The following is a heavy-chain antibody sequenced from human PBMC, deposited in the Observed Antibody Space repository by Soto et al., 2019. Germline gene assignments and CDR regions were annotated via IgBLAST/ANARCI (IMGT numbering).Heavy chain of an antibody. V-gene: IGHV3-48*01. Sequence: GGSLRLSCAASGFTFSSYSMNWARQAPGKGLEWVSYISSSSSTIYYADSVKGRFTISRDNAKNSLYLQMNSLRAEDTAVYYCARRGPGTYFDYWGQGTLVTVSS. CDR3: ARRGPGTYFDY. J-gene: IGHJ4*02. D-gene: IGHD6-13*01. CDR2: ISSSSSTI. CDR1: GFTFSSYS.